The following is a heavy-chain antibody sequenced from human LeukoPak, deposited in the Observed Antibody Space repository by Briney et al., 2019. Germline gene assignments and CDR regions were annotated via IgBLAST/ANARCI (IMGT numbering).Heavy chain of an antibody. Sequence: GGSLRLSCAASGFTFSSYEMNWVRQAPGKGLEWVSYISSSGSTIYYADSVKGRFPTPRDNAKNSPYLQMNSLRAEDTAVYYCASSSWSRPFDYWGQGTLVTVSS. V-gene: IGHV3-48*03. J-gene: IGHJ4*02. CDR3: ASSSWSRPFDY. CDR2: ISSSGSTI. CDR1: GFTFSSYE. D-gene: IGHD6-13*01.